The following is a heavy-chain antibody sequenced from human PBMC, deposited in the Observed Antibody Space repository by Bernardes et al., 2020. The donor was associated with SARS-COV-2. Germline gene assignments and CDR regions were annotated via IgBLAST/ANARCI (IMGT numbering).Heavy chain of an antibody. CDR2: IYYRGST. D-gene: IGHD4-17*01. Sequence: SETLSLTCTVSGGSITSSSYYWGWIRQPPGQGLEWIGSIYYRGSTYYNPSLKRRITISVDTSKNQFSLKLSSATAADTVVYYCAPYKRDGYGVNWFDPGGQGTLVTVSS. CDR1: GGSITSSSYY. J-gene: IGHJ5*02. CDR3: APYKRDGYGVNWFDP. V-gene: IGHV4-39*01.